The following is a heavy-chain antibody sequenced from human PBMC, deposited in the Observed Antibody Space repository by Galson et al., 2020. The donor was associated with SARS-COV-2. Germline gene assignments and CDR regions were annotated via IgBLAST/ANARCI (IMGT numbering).Heavy chain of an antibody. V-gene: IGHV3-23*01. CDR3: AKAGATNDYGDNFDY. CDR1: GFTFSSYA. J-gene: IGHJ4*02. D-gene: IGHD4-17*01. Sequence: GGSLRLSCAASGFTFSSYAMSWVRQAPGKGLEWVSAIRRSGGSTYYADSVKGRFNISSDNSKNTLYLQMNSLRAVDTAVYYCAKAGATNDYGDNFDYWGQGTLVTVSS. CDR2: IRRSGGST.